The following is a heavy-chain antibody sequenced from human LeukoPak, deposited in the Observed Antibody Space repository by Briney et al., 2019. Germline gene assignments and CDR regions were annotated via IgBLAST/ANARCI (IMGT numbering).Heavy chain of an antibody. D-gene: IGHD3-22*01. CDR2: IYYSGRT. CDR3: ARRRYYDGSGYLE. V-gene: IGHV4-39*01. Sequence: SETLSLTCSVSGDSVSRSDSYWDWIRQPPGKGLEWIGTIYYSGRTYYSPSLKSRVTMSVDPSNNQFSLNLRSVTAADTALYYCARRRYYDGSGYLEWGQGTLLSVPS. J-gene: IGHJ1*01. CDR1: GDSVSRSDSY.